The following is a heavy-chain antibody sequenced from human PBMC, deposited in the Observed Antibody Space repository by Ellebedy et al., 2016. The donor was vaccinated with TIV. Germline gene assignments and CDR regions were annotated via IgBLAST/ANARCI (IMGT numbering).Heavy chain of an antibody. D-gene: IGHD1-14*01. Sequence: PGGSLRLSCAASGFTFSSYWMSWVRQVPGEGLEWVANINQDGSRIYYVDSVKGRFTISRDNAKNSLYLQMNSLRAEDTALYYCARGPDRYNAGRHDHWGQGTLVTVSS. J-gene: IGHJ4*02. CDR2: INQDGSRI. CDR1: GFTFSSYW. V-gene: IGHV3-7*01. CDR3: ARGPDRYNAGRHDH.